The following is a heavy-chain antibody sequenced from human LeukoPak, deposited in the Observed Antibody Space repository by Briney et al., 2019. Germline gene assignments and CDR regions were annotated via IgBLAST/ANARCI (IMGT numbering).Heavy chain of an antibody. Sequence: GGSLRLSCAASGFTFSDYYMGWVRQPPGKGLEWVSLIYSGGSTYYADSVKGRFTISRDNSKNTLYLQMNSLRAEDTAVYYCVRGPEHMFAFDIWGQGTMVTVSS. V-gene: IGHV3-66*01. J-gene: IGHJ3*02. CDR2: IYSGGST. D-gene: IGHD3-10*02. CDR1: GFTFSDYY. CDR3: VRGPEHMFAFDI.